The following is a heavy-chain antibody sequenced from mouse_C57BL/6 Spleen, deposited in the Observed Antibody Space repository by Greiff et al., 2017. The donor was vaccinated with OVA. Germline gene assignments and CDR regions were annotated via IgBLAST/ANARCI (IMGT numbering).Heavy chain of an antibody. CDR1: GYTFTSYG. V-gene: IGHV1-58*01. CDR2: IYIGNGYT. CDR3: SRWGGREGDWYFDV. D-gene: IGHD3-3*01. Sequence: EVQLQPSGAELVRPGSSVKMSCKSSGYTFTSYGINWVKQRPGQGLVWFGYIYIGNGYTEYNEKFKGKATLTSATSSRTAYRQLSRLTTEDSAIYFWSRWGGREGDWYFDVWGTGTTVTVAS. J-gene: IGHJ1*03.